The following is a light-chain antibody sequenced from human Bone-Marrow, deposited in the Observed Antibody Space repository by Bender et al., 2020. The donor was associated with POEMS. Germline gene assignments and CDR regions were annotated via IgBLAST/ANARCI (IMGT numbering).Light chain of an antibody. Sequence: QSALTQPASVSGSPGQSITISCTGTSSDVGSYNLVSWYQQHPGKAPKLMIYEVSQRPSVISNRFSGSKSGNTASLTISGLQAEDEADYFCCSYAGSVVFGGGTKLAVL. CDR3: CSYAGSVV. J-gene: IGLJ2*01. CDR1: SSDVGSYNL. V-gene: IGLV2-23*02. CDR2: EVS.